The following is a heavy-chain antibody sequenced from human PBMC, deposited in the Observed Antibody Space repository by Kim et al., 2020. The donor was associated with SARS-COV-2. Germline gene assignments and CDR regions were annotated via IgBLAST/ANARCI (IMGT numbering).Heavy chain of an antibody. CDR3: MKGGWGWIWDH. D-gene: IGHD2-2*03. V-gene: IGHV3-23*01. CDR1: GFTFTGYA. J-gene: IGHJ4*02. Sequence: GGSLRLSCTTSGFTFTGYAMSWVRQAPGKGLEWVSSIDGSDGTTYYVDSVKDRFTISRDNSKTTLYLQMNSLKADDTAVYYCMKGGWGWIWDHWGQGARVTVSS. CDR2: IDGSDGTT.